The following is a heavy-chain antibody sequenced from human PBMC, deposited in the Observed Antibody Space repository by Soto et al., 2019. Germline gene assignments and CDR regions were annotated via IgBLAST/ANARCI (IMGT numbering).Heavy chain of an antibody. D-gene: IGHD3-22*01. Sequence: SETLSLTCTVSGGSISSYYWSWIRQPPGKGLEWIGYIYYSGSTNYNPSLKGRVTISVDTSKNQFSLKLSSVTAADTAVHYCASNSVVPYYYYYMDVWGKGTTVTVSS. CDR2: IYYSGST. CDR1: GGSISSYY. J-gene: IGHJ6*03. CDR3: ASNSVVPYYYYYMDV. V-gene: IGHV4-59*08.